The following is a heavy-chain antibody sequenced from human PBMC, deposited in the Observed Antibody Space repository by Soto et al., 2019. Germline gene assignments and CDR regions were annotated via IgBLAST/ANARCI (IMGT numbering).Heavy chain of an antibody. CDR1: GDSISTDY. D-gene: IGHD6-19*01. V-gene: IGHV4-59*12. Sequence: SETLSLTCTVSGDSISTDYWSWIRQSPGKGLEWIGFIYYGGSTNYNPSLKSRVTISVDTSKNQFSLQLNSVTPEDTAVYYCAREPGWYLDGMDVWGQGTTVTVSS. CDR3: AREPGWYLDGMDV. CDR2: IYYGGST. J-gene: IGHJ6*02.